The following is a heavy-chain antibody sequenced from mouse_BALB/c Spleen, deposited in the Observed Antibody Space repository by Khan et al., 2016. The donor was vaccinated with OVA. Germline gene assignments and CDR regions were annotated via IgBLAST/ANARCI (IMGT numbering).Heavy chain of an antibody. CDR1: GFSLTSYG. D-gene: IGHD1-3*01. CDR3: ARFKDI. J-gene: IGHJ2*01. Sequence: VQLQESGPGLVVPSQSLSITCTVSGFSLTSYGVHWVRQPPGKGLEWLGVIWAGGSTNYNSALMSRLSTSKDNSKSPVFLKMNSQQTEDTAMYYCARFKDIWGKGTTLTVSS. V-gene: IGHV2-9*02. CDR2: IWAGGST.